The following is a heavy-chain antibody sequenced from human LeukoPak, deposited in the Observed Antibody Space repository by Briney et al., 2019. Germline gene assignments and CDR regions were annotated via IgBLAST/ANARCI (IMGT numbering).Heavy chain of an antibody. J-gene: IGHJ6*02. CDR3: ARDAAQYSWNDHYYFYGMDV. CDR2: IIPILGIA. Sequence: GSSVKVSCKASGGTFSSYAISWVRQAPGQGLEWMGRIIPILGIANYAQKFQGRVTITADKSTSTAYMELSSLRSEDTAVYYCARDAAQYSWNDHYYFYGMDVWGQGTTVTVSS. CDR1: GGTFSSYA. D-gene: IGHD1-1*01. V-gene: IGHV1-69*04.